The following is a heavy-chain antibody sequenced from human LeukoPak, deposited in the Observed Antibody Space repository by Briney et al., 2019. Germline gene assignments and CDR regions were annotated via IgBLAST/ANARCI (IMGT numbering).Heavy chain of an antibody. J-gene: IGHJ4*02. CDR2: IYYSGST. CDR1: GGSISSYY. Sequence: SETLSLTCTVSGGSISSYYWSWIRQPPGKGLEWIGYIYYSGSTNYNPSLKSRVTISVDTSKNQFSLKLSSVTAADTAVYYCARGKIAVAGKPFDYWGQGTLVTISS. D-gene: IGHD6-19*01. CDR3: ARGKIAVAGKPFDY. V-gene: IGHV4-59*01.